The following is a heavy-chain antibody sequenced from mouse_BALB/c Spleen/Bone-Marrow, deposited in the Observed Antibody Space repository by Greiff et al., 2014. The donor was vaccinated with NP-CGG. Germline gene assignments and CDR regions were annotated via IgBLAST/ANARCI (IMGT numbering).Heavy chain of an antibody. D-gene: IGHD1-1*01. Sequence: HLVESGPELVKPGASMKISCKASGYSFTGYTMNWVKQSHGKNLEWIGLINPYNGGTSYNQKFKGKATLTVDKSSRTAYMEFLSLTSEDSAVYYCASYYGSSWYFDVWGAGTTVTVSS. J-gene: IGHJ1*01. CDR3: ASYYGSSWYFDV. CDR2: INPYNGGT. V-gene: IGHV1S135*01. CDR1: GYSFTGYT.